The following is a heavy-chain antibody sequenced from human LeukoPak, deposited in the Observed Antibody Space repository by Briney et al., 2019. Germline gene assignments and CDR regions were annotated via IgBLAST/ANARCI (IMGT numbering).Heavy chain of an antibody. Sequence: SGGSLRLSCAASGFTFSSYTMHWVRQAPGKGLKWVANIKQDGSEKYYVDSVKGRFTISRDNAKNSLYLQMNSLRAEDMALYYCAKGGGGTNYYYMDVWGKGTTVTVSS. D-gene: IGHD1-1*01. CDR2: IKQDGSEK. CDR1: GFTFSSYT. CDR3: AKGGGGTNYYYMDV. V-gene: IGHV3-7*03. J-gene: IGHJ6*03.